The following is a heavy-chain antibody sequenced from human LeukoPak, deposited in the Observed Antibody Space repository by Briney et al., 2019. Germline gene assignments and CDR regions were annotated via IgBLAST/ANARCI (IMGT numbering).Heavy chain of an antibody. D-gene: IGHD5-24*01. J-gene: IGHJ4*02. CDR1: GYTFSSYG. CDR3: ARVLGRRWLQPGY. V-gene: IGHV1-18*01. Sequence: ASVKVSCKASGYTFSSYGISWVRQAPGHGLEWMGWISAYDGKTNYAQKLQGRVTMTTDTSTSTAYMELRSLRSDDTAVYYCARVLGRRWLQPGYWGQGTLVTVSS. CDR2: ISAYDGKT.